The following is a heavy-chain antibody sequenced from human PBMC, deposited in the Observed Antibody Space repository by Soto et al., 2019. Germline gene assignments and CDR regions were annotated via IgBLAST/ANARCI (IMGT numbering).Heavy chain of an antibody. J-gene: IGHJ4*02. D-gene: IGHD3-3*01. CDR3: ARESLRAYDSWSGPTYYFDY. V-gene: IGHV1-3*01. CDR2: INAGNGNT. Sequence: ASVKVSCKASGYTFTSYAMHWVRQAPGQRLEWMGWINAGNGNTKYSQKFQGRVTITRDTSASTAYMELSSLRSEDTAVYYCARESLRAYDSWSGPTYYFDYWGQGTLVTVSS. CDR1: GYTFTSYA.